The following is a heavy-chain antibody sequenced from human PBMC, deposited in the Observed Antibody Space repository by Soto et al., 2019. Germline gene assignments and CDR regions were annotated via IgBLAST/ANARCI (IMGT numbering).Heavy chain of an antibody. D-gene: IGHD6-13*01. Sequence: PSETLSLTCTVSGGSISSYSWSWIRQPPGKGLEWIGYIYYSGSTDFTPSVKSRVTVSVDTSKNHLSLKLSSVTAADTAVYYCARDRIAAAGNEYYYGMDVWGQGTTVTVSS. V-gene: IGHV4-59*01. CDR2: IYYSGST. CDR1: GGSISSYS. J-gene: IGHJ6*02. CDR3: ARDRIAAAGNEYYYGMDV.